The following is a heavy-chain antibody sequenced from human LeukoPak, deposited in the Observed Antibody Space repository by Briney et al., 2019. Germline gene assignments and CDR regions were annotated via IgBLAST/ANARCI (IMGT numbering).Heavy chain of an antibody. D-gene: IGHD6-13*01. CDR2: IWYDGSNK. V-gene: IGHV3-30*02. J-gene: IGHJ5*01. Sequence: GGSLRLSCAASGFTFSSYGMHWVRQAPGMGLEWVAVIWYDGSNKYYADSVKGRFTISRDNSKNTLYLQMNSLRAEDTAVYYCAKELYSTTWFDYWGQGTLVTVSS. CDR3: AKELYSTTWFDY. CDR1: GFTFSSYG.